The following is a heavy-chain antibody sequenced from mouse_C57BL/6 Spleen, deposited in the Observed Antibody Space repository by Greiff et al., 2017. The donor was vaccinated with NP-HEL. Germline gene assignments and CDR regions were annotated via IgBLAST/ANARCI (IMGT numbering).Heavy chain of an antibody. D-gene: IGHD1-1*01. Sequence: VQLQQSGAELARPGASVKLSCKASGYTFTSYGISWVKQRTGQGLEWIGEIYPRSGNTYYNEKFKGKATLTADKSSSTAYMELRSLTSEDSAVYFCARSGTITTVVAPYYFDYWGQGTTLTVSS. CDR2: IYPRSGNT. CDR3: ARSGTITTVVAPYYFDY. J-gene: IGHJ2*01. CDR1: GYTFTSYG. V-gene: IGHV1-81*01.